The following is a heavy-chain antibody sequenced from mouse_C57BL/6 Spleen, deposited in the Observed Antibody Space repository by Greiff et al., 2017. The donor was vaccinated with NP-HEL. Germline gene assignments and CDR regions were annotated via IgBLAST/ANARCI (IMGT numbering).Heavy chain of an antibody. CDR1: GFTFSDYG. J-gene: IGHJ1*03. CDR3: ARSRDDWYFDV. CDR2: ISSGSSTI. Sequence: EVQVVESGGGLVKPGGSLKLSCAASGFTFSDYGMHWVRQAPEKGLEWVAYISSGSSTIYYADTVKGRFTISRDNAKNTLFLQMTSLRSEDTAMYYCARSRDDWYFDVWGTGTTVTVSS. D-gene: IGHD3-3*01. V-gene: IGHV5-17*01.